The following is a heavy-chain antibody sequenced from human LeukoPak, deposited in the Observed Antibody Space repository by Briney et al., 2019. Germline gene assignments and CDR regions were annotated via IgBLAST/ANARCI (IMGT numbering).Heavy chain of an antibody. D-gene: IGHD3-16*01. J-gene: IGHJ6*04. CDR2: IKQDGSEK. V-gene: IGHV3-7*03. CDR1: GFTFSSYW. CDR3: ARDGGFDTTYYYYYYGMDV. Sequence: GGSLRLSCAASGFTFSSYWTSWVRQAPGKGLEWVANIKQDGSEKYYVDSVKGRFTISRDNAKNSLYLRMNSLRAEDTAVYYCARDGGFDTTYYYYYYGMDVWGKGTTVTVSS.